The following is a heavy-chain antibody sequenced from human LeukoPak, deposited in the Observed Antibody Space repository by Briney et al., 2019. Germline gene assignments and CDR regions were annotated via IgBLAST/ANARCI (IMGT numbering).Heavy chain of an antibody. V-gene: IGHV3-23*01. D-gene: IGHD3-3*01. CDR2: ISGSGGST. J-gene: IGHJ5*02. CDR3: AKDIPYYDFWSGYYKEYNWFDP. Sequence: GGSLRLSCAASGFTFSSYAMSWVRQAPGKGLEWVSAISGSGGSTYYADSVKGRFTISRDNSKNTLYLQMNSLRAEDTAVYYCAKDIPYYDFWSGYYKEYNWFDPWGQGTLVTVSS. CDR1: GFTFSSYA.